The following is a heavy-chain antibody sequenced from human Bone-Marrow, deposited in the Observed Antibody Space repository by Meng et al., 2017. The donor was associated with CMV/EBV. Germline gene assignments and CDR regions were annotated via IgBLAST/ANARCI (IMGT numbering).Heavy chain of an antibody. CDR3: AKADGIVVVPAATFDY. Sequence: GESLKISCAASGFTFSSYGMHWVRQAPGKGLEWVAFIRYDGSNKYYADSVKGLFTISRDNSKNTLYLQMNSLRAEDTAVYYCAKADGIVVVPAATFDYWGQGTLVTVSS. J-gene: IGHJ4*02. D-gene: IGHD2-2*01. CDR1: GFTFSSYG. V-gene: IGHV3-30*02. CDR2: IRYDGSNK.